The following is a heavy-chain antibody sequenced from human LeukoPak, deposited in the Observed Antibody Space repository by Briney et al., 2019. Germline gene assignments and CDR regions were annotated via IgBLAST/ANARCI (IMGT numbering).Heavy chain of an antibody. CDR1: GGSISSGGYS. D-gene: IGHD6-19*01. CDR3: ASGDSSGWALPFDY. J-gene: IGHJ4*02. V-gene: IGHV4-30-2*01. Sequence: SETLSLTCGVSGGSISSGGYSWSWIRQPPGKGLEWIGYIYHSGSTYYNPSLKSRVTISVDRSKNQFSLKLSSVTAADTAVYYCASGDSSGWALPFDYWGQGTLVTVSS. CDR2: IYHSGST.